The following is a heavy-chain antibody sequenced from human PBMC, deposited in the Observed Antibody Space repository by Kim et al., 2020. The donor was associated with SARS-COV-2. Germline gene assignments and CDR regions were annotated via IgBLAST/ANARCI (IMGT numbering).Heavy chain of an antibody. D-gene: IGHD6-19*01. J-gene: IGHJ6*02. CDR3: ARDLKIAVAAKWHYYYGMDV. Sequence: GRFTSSSDNSKNTLYLQMNSLRAEDTAVYYCARDLKIAVAAKWHYYYGMDVWGQGTTVTVSS. V-gene: IGHV3-30*01.